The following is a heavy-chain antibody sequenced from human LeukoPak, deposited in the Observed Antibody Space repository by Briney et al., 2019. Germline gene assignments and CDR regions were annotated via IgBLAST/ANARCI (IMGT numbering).Heavy chain of an antibody. V-gene: IGHV3-43*02. J-gene: IGHJ6*02. CDR3: AKDLYCGSDCYIPQPYYYYYGMDV. Sequence: GGTLRLSCAASGFTFDDYAMHWVRQAPGKGLEWVSLISGDGGSTYYADSVKGRFTISRDNSKNSLYLQMNSLRTEDTALYYCAKDLYCGSDCYIPQPYYYYYGMDVWGQGTTVTVSS. CDR2: ISGDGGST. D-gene: IGHD2-21*02. CDR1: GFTFDDYA.